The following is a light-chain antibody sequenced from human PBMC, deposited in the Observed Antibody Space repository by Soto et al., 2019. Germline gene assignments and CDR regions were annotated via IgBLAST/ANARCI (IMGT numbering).Light chain of an antibody. CDR2: GAS. J-gene: IGKJ4*01. Sequence: DIQMTQSPSSLSASVGDRVTITFRASQNIRNYLNWYQQKSGKAPKLLIYGASSLRSGVPSRFGGTGSGTDFTLTINSLESEDFATYYCQQGHSGLTGGGGTKVDIK. CDR1: QNIRNY. CDR3: QQGHSGLT. V-gene: IGKV1-39*01.